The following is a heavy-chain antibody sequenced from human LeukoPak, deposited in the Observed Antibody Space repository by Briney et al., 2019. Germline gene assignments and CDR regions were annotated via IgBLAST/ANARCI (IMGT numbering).Heavy chain of an antibody. CDR3: ARAGLVVVTAKKSDAFDV. Sequence: GGSLILSCVASGFTFGSNAMTWVRQAPGEGLEWVGRSRNKANSYTTEYAASVKGRFTISRDVSKDSLYLQMNSLKTEDTAVYYCARAGLVVVTAKKSDAFDVWGQGTMVTVSS. D-gene: IGHD2-21*02. CDR2: SRNKANSYTT. V-gene: IGHV3-72*01. J-gene: IGHJ3*01. CDR1: GFTFGSNA.